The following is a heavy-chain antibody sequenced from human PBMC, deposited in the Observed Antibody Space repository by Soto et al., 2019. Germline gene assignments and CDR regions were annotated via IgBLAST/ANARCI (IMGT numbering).Heavy chain of an antibody. V-gene: IGHV4-59*01. CDR3: ARYCSGGSCYRFDY. J-gene: IGHJ4*02. D-gene: IGHD2-15*01. CDR1: GGSISSYY. Sequence: ASQTLSLTCTVSGGSISSYYWSWIRQPPGKGLEWIGYIYYSGSTNYNPSLKSRVTISVDTSKNQFSLKLSSVTAADTAVYYCARYCSGGSCYRFDYWGQGTLVTVSS. CDR2: IYYSGST.